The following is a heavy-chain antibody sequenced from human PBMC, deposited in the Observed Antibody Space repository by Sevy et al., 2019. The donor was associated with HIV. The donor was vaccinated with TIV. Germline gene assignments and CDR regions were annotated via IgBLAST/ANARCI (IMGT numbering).Heavy chain of an antibody. CDR1: GFTFNTYA. V-gene: IGHV3-30*04. D-gene: IGHD6-19*01. J-gene: IGHJ6*02. CDR2: ISYDGSYE. Sequence: GGSLRLSCAASGFTFNTYAIHWVRQAPGKGLEWVALISYDGSYEYYADSVEGRFTISRDNSKNTLYLQMNSLRAEDTAVYHCARSSLVVAGSYGMDVWGQGTTVTVSS. CDR3: ARSSLVVAGSYGMDV.